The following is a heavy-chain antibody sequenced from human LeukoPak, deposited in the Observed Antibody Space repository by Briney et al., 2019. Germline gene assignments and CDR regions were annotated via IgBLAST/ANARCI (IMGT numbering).Heavy chain of an antibody. J-gene: IGHJ4*02. D-gene: IGHD2-21*02. CDR1: GFTVSSNY. Sequence: HPGGSLRLSCAASGFTVSSNYMTWVRQAPGKGLEWVSVIYNVGTTYYAHSLKGRFTISRDNSKNTLYLQINSLRADDTAVYYCARIPAGYGVDSGGYWGQGTLVTVSS. V-gene: IGHV3-53*01. CDR2: IYNVGTT. CDR3: ARIPAGYGVDSGGY.